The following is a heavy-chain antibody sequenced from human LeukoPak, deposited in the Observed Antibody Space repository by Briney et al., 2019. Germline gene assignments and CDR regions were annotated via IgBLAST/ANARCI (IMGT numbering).Heavy chain of an antibody. CDR3: TTDPPWIANIYYFDY. V-gene: IGHV3-15*01. CDR1: GFTFSNAW. CDR2: IKSKTDGGTT. D-gene: IGHD2-2*03. Sequence: TGGSLRLSCAASGFTFSNAWMSWVRQAPGKGLEWVGRIKSKTDGGTTDYAAHVKGRFTISRDDSKNTLYLQMNSLKTEDTAVYYCTTDPPWIANIYYFDYWGQGTLVTVSS. J-gene: IGHJ4*02.